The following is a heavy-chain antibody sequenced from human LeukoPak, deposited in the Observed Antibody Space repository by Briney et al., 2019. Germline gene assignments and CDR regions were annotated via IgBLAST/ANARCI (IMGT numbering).Heavy chain of an antibody. Sequence: PSETLSLTCAVSGYSISSSNWWGWIRQPPGKGLEWIGYIYYSGSTYYNPSLKSRVTMSVDTPKNQFSLKLSSVTAVDTAVYYCARGGYCSGGSCYPGPPDYWGQGTLVTVSS. V-gene: IGHV4-28*01. CDR2: IYYSGST. J-gene: IGHJ4*02. D-gene: IGHD2-15*01. CDR3: ARGGYCSGGSCYPGPPDY. CDR1: GYSISSSNW.